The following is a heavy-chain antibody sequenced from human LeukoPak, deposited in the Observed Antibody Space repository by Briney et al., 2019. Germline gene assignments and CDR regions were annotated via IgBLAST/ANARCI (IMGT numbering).Heavy chain of an antibody. D-gene: IGHD3-16*02. Sequence: SETLSLTCTVSGGSISSGSYYWSWIRQPAGKGLEWIGRIYTSGSTNDNPSLKSRVTISVDTSKNQFSLKLSSVTAADTAVYYCARGPLSSDYVWGSYRPAYFDYWGQGTLVTVSS. CDR2: IYTSGST. J-gene: IGHJ4*02. CDR3: ARGPLSSDYVWGSYRPAYFDY. V-gene: IGHV4-61*02. CDR1: GGSISSGSYY.